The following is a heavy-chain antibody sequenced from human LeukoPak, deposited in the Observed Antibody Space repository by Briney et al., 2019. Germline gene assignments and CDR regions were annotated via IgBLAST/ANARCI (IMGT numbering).Heavy chain of an antibody. Sequence: SETLSLTCAVYGGSFSGYYWSWIRQPPGKGLEWIGEINHSGSTNYNPSLKSRVTISVDTSKNQFSLKLSSVTAADTAVYYCATKYCSGGSCYHTHWFDPWGQGTLVTVSS. CDR2: INHSGST. CDR3: ATKYCSGGSCYHTHWFDP. D-gene: IGHD2-15*01. CDR1: GGSFSGYY. J-gene: IGHJ5*02. V-gene: IGHV4-34*01.